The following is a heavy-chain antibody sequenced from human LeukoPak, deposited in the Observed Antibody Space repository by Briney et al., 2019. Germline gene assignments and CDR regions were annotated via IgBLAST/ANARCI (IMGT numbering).Heavy chain of an antibody. J-gene: IGHJ4*02. CDR1: GGSISSYC. D-gene: IGHD3-16*02. CDR3: ARVSSDDDYVWGSYRLDY. CDR2: IYCSGST. Sequence: SETLSLTCTVSGGSISSYCWSWIRQPPGKGLEWIGYIYCSGSTNYNPSLKSRVTISVDTSKNQFSLKLSSVTAADTAVYYCARVSSDDDYVWGSYRLDYWGQGTLVTVSS. V-gene: IGHV4-59*01.